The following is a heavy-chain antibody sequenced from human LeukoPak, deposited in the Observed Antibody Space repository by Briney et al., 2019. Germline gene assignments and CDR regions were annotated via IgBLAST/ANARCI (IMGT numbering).Heavy chain of an antibody. Sequence: KPGGSLRLSCAASGFTFSSYSMNWVRQAPGKGLEWVSSISSSSSYIYDADSVKGRFTISRDNAKNSLYLQMNSLRSEDTAVYYCARANDIVVVPAAGDLRNDYYYYYMDVWGKGTTVTVSS. J-gene: IGHJ6*03. CDR2: ISSSSSYI. D-gene: IGHD2-2*01. CDR1: GFTFSSYS. CDR3: ARANDIVVVPAAGDLRNDYYYYYMDV. V-gene: IGHV3-21*04.